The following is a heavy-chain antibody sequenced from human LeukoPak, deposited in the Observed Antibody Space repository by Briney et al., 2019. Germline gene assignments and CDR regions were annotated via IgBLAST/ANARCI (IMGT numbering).Heavy chain of an antibody. J-gene: IGHJ6*02. D-gene: IGHD3-3*01. CDR1: GYTFTIYD. V-gene: IGHV1-8*01. Sequence: ASVKVSCKASGYTFTIYDIHWVRPAPGQGLEWVGWMNPNNGGTVYAQKFQGRVTMTRDTSTGTLYMELNSLKSEDTAVYYCARGAIFGVTPRGYGMDVWGQGTTVTVSS. CDR2: MNPNNGGT. CDR3: ARGAIFGVTPRGYGMDV.